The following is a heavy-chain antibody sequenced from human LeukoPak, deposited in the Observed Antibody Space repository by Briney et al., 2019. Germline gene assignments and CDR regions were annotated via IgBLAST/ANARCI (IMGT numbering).Heavy chain of an antibody. J-gene: IGHJ3*01. D-gene: IGHD1-14*01. CDR2: IRFDGGDT. V-gene: IGHV3-74*01. CDR3: ATEIDGFDV. CDR1: GFTFNNYW. Sequence: SGGSLRLSCAASGFTFNNYWMHWVRQAPGMGLVWVSSIRFDGGDTAYADSAKGRFTISRDNAKNTMFLQMNNLRAEDTAVYYCATEIDGFDVWGRGTLVTVSS.